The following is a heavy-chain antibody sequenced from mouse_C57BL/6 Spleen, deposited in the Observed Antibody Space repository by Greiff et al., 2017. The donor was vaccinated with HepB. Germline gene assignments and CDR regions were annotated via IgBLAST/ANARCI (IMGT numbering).Heavy chain of an antibody. CDR3: ARSGGNSYAMDY. CDR1: GYTFTDYN. D-gene: IGHD2-1*01. CDR2: INPNNGGT. J-gene: IGHJ4*01. Sequence: EVQLVESGPELVKPGASVKIPCKASGYTFTDYNMDWVKQSHGKSLEWIGDINPNNGGTIYNQKFKGKATLTVDKSSSTAYMELRSLTSEDTAVDYCARSGGNSYAMDYWGQGTSVTVSS. V-gene: IGHV1-18*01.